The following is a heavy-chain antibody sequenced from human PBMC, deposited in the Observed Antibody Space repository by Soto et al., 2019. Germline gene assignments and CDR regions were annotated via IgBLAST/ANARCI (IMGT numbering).Heavy chain of an antibody. CDR1: GFTFNTYA. V-gene: IGHV3-23*01. J-gene: IGHJ6*02. D-gene: IGHD4-17*01. Sequence: EVQLLESGGGLEQPGGSLRLSCAASGFTFNTYAMIWVRQAPGRGLEWVSSITPSGGGTYHASSVKGRFTISRDSSKNTVYLQMNTLRAEDTAVYYWAANPLTGTYGDYVRYYGMDVWGRGSTVTVSS. CDR3: AANPLTGTYGDYVRYYGMDV. CDR2: ITPSGGGT.